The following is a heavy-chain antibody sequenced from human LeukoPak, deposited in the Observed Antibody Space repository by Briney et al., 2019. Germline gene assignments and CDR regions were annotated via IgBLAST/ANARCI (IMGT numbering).Heavy chain of an antibody. D-gene: IGHD2-15*01. J-gene: IGHJ6*02. CDR2: IYSCDST. CDR3: ARDLGAGALGDCSGGSCYSDYYYGMDV. V-gene: IGHV3-53*01. CDR1: GFTVSSSY. Sequence: GGSLTLSCTASGFTVSSSYNSWVRQAPGKGLEGVSVIYSCDSTYYADSVKGRITISRDNSKNTLYLQMTSLRAEDTAVYHCARDLGAGALGDCSGGSCYSDYYYGMDVWGAGDTVTVSS.